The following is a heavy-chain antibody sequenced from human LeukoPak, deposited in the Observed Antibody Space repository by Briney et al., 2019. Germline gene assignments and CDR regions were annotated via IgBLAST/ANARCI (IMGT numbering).Heavy chain of an antibody. D-gene: IGHD3-22*01. CDR3: TRLGDDSSGYYGSLCFDY. Sequence: PGGSLRLSCTGSGFTFGDYAMSWVRQAPGKGLEWVGFIRSKAYGGTTEYAASVKGRFTISRDDSKSIAYLQMNSLKTEDTAVYYCTRLGDDSSGYYGSLCFDYWGQGTLVTVSS. CDR1: GFTFGDYA. CDR2: IRSKAYGGTT. V-gene: IGHV3-49*04. J-gene: IGHJ4*02.